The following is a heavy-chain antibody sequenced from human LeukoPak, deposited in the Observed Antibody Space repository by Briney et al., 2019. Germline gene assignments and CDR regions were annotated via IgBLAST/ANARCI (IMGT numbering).Heavy chain of an antibody. V-gene: IGHV1-2*02. CDR1: GYTFTGYY. CDR2: INPNSGGT. Sequence: ASVKVSCKASGYTFTGYYMHWVRQATGQGLEWMGWINPNSGGTNYAQKFQGRVTMTRDTSISTAYMELSRLRSDDTAVYYCARDRIRYSGYGMDVWGQGTTVTVSS. J-gene: IGHJ6*02. CDR3: ARDRIRYSGYGMDV. D-gene: IGHD5-12*01.